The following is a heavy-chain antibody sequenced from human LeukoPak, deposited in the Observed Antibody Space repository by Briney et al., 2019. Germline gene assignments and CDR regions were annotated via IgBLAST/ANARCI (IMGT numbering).Heavy chain of an antibody. CDR2: IYYSGST. D-gene: IGHD3-10*01. Sequence: PSETLSLTCTVSGGSISSSSYYWGWIRQPPGKGLEWIGSIYYSGSTYYNPSLKSRVTISVDTSKNQFSLKLSSVTAADTAVYYCASFITRGVRRLYYFDYWGQGTLVTVSS. J-gene: IGHJ4*02. V-gene: IGHV4-39*01. CDR3: ASFITRGVRRLYYFDY. CDR1: GGSISSSSYY.